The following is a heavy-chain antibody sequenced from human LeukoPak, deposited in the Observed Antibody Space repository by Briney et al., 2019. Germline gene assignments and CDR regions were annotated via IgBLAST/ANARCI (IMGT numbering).Heavy chain of an antibody. J-gene: IGHJ5*02. CDR2: IRSDGSNK. Sequence: GGSLRLSCAASGFTFSSYGMHWVRQAPGKGLEWVTFIRSDGSNKYYADSVKGRFTISRDISKNTLYLQMNSLRAEDTAVYYCARARKSGGINMLRGVKDRGWFDPWGQGTLVTVSS. D-gene: IGHD3-10*01. V-gene: IGHV3-30*02. CDR3: ARARKSGGINMLRGVKDRGWFDP. CDR1: GFTFSSYG.